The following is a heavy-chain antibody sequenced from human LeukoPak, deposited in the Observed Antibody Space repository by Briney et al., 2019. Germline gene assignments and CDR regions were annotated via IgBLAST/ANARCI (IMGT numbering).Heavy chain of an antibody. D-gene: IGHD3-22*01. J-gene: IGHJ4*02. CDR3: ARNQETDYYDSSGFYWGVEY. Sequence: GGSLRLSCAASGFTFSAYSMNWVRQAPGKGLEWVSFISGGGGTIYYADSVKGRFTISRDNAKNSLHLQMDSLRVEDTAVYYCARNQETDYYDSSGFYWGVEYWGQGTLVTVSS. CDR1: GFTFSAYS. V-gene: IGHV3-48*01. CDR2: ISGGGGTI.